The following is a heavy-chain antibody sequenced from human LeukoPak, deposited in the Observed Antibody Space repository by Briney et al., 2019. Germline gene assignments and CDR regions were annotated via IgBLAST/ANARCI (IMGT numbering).Heavy chain of an antibody. CDR1: GGSISSYY. V-gene: IGHV4-59*01. CDR2: IYYSGST. D-gene: IGHD3-9*01. Sequence: PSETLSLTCTVSGGSISSYYWSWIRQPPGKGLEWIGYIYYSGSTNYNPSLKSRVTISVDTSRNQFSLKLSSVTAADTAVYYCARTGYYRKDFDYWGQGTLVTVSS. J-gene: IGHJ4*02. CDR3: ARTGYYRKDFDY.